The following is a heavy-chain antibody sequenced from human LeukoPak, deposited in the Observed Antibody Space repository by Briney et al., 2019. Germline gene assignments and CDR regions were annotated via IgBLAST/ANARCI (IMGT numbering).Heavy chain of an antibody. CDR3: ARYVVVTAYFDY. Sequence: SETLSLTCTVSGGSIRSYYWSWIRQPPGKGLEWIGYIYYSGSTNYNPSLKSRVTISVDTSKNQFSLKLSSVTAADTAVYYCARYVVVTAYFDYWGQGTLVTVSS. J-gene: IGHJ4*02. CDR1: GGSIRSYY. D-gene: IGHD2-21*02. CDR2: IYYSGST. V-gene: IGHV4-59*01.